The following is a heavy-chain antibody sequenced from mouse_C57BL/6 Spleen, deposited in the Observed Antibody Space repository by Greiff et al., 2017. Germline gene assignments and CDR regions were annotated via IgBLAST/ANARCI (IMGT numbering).Heavy chain of an antibody. CDR2: IYPGDGDT. J-gene: IGHJ1*03. CDR3: ARGTTVDWYFDV. D-gene: IGHD1-1*01. Sequence: QVQLQQSGAELVKPGASVKISCKASGYAFSSYWMNWVKQRPGKGLEWIGQIYPGDGDTNYNGKFKGKATLTADKSSSTAYMQLSSLTSEDSAVYFCARGTTVDWYFDVWGTGTTVTVSS. V-gene: IGHV1-80*01. CDR1: GYAFSSYW.